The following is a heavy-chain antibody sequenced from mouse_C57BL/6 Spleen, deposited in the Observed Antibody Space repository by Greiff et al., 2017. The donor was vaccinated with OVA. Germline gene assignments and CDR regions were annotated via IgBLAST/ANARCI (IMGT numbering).Heavy chain of an antibody. D-gene: IGHD3-2*02. CDR3: ARSEALDY. J-gene: IGHJ2*01. Sequence: QVQLKESGAELVKPGASVKLSCKASGYTFTSYWMHWVKQRPGQGLEWIGMIHPNSGSTNYNEKFKSKATLTVDKSSSTAYMQLSSLTSEDSAVYYCARSEALDYWGQGTTLTVSS. V-gene: IGHV1-64*01. CDR1: GYTFTSYW. CDR2: IHPNSGST.